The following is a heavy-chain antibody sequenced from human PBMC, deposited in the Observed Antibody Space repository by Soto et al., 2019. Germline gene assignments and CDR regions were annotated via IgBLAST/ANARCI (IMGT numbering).Heavy chain of an antibody. CDR3: ARVWGGAFDI. CDR2: IYYSGST. CDR1: RDSIRIHY. Sequence: PSETLSLTCTVSRDSIRIHYWSWIRQPPGKGLEWIGYIYYSGSTNYNPSLKSRVTISVDTSKNQFSLKLSSVTAAATAVYYCARVWGGAFDIWGQGTMVTVSS. D-gene: IGHD3-10*01. V-gene: IGHV4-59*11. J-gene: IGHJ3*02.